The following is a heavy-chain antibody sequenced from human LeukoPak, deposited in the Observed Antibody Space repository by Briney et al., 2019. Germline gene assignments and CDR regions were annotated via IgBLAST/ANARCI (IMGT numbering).Heavy chain of an antibody. J-gene: IGHJ4*02. CDR1: GFTFSSYA. V-gene: IGHV3-30-3*01. Sequence: QPGRSLRLSCAASGFTFSSYAMHWVRQAPGKGLEWVAVISYDGSNKYYADSVKGRFTISRDNSKNTPYLQMNSLRAEDTAVYYCARGLGTSPPFDYWGQGTLVTVSS. D-gene: IGHD2-2*01. CDR3: ARGLGTSPPFDY. CDR2: ISYDGSNK.